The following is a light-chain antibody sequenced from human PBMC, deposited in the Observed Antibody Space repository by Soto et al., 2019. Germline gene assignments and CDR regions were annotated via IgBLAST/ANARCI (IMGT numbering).Light chain of an antibody. CDR2: EVS. V-gene: IGLV2-14*01. CDR1: SSDVGGYNY. Sequence: QSALTQPASVSGSPGQSITISCTGTSSDVGGYNYVSWYQQHPGKAPKFMIYEVSNRPSGVSNRFSGSKSGNTASLTISGLQAEDEADYYCSSYTSRKTWVFGGGTKVTVL. J-gene: IGLJ3*02. CDR3: SSYTSRKTWV.